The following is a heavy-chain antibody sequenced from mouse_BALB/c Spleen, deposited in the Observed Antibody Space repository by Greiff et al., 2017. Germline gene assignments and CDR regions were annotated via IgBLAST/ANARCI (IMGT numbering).Heavy chain of an antibody. D-gene: IGHD2-3*01. CDR1: GYTFTDYY. CDR2: IYPGSGNT. J-gene: IGHJ3*01. CDR3: ARSPDGYSFAY. Sequence: VKLVESGAELARPGASVKLSCKASGYTFTDYYINWVKQRTGQGLEWIGEIYPGSGNTYYNEKFKGKATLTADKSSSTAYMQLSSLTSEDSAVYFCARSPDGYSFAYWGQGTLVTVSA. V-gene: IGHV1-77*01.